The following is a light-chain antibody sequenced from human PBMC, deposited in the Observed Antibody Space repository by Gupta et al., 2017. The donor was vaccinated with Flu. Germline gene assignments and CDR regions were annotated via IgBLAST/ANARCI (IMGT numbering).Light chain of an antibody. J-gene: IGLJ1*01. Sequence: QSALTQPPSASGSPGQSVTISCTGTSSDVGGYNYVSWYQQHPGKAPKLMMYEVSKRPSGVPDRFSGSKSGNTDSLTVSGLQAEDEADYYCSSYAGSNNYVFGTGTKVTVL. CDR2: EVS. CDR3: SSYAGSNNYV. CDR1: SSDVGGYNY. V-gene: IGLV2-8*01.